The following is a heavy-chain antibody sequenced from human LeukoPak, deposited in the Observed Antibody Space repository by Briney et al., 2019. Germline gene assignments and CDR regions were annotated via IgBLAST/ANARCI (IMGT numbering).Heavy chain of an antibody. CDR3: ARNHTGYFDP. CDR2: INHSGST. CDR1: SGSFSGYS. Sequence: SETLSLTCAVYSGSFSGYSWSWIRQPPGKGLEWIGEINHSGSTNYSPSLKSRVTISVDTTSSQLSLSLSSVTAADTAVYYCARNHTGYFDPWGQGTLVTVSS. V-gene: IGHV4-34*01. D-gene: IGHD5-18*01. J-gene: IGHJ5*02.